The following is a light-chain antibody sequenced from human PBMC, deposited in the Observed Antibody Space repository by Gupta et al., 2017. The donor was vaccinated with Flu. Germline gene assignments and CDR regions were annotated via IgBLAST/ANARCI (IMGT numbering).Light chain of an antibody. CDR2: DAS. CDR3: QQRSNGNS. CDR1: QSVNTY. J-gene: IGKJ1*01. Sequence: EIVLTQSPATMSLSPGERATLSCRATQSVNTYLAWYQHRRGQPPRLLIYDASNRASDVPDRFTGSGSGTDFTLTSSSREPEDFAVYYWQQRSNGNSFGHGTKVEMK. V-gene: IGKV3-11*01.